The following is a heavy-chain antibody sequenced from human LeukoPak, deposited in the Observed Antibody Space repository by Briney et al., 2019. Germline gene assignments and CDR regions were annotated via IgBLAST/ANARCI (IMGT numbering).Heavy chain of an antibody. CDR3: ARDLIPEDGSGSYSRPYYYGMDV. CDR1: GYTFTGYY. CDR2: INPNSGGT. D-gene: IGHD3-10*01. Sequence: GASVKVSCKASGYTFTGYYMHWVRQAPGQGLEWMGWINPNSGGTNYAQKFQGWVTMTRDTSISTAYMELSRLRSDDTAVYYCARDLIPEDGSGSYSRPYYYGMDVWGQGTTVTVSS. J-gene: IGHJ6*02. V-gene: IGHV1-2*04.